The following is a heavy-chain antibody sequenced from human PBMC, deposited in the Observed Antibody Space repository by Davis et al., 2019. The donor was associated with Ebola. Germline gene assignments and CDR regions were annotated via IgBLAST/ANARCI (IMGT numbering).Heavy chain of an antibody. CDR2: ISSNGGST. Sequence: PGGSLRLSCAASGFTFSSYAMHWVRQAPGKGLEYVSAISSNGGSTYYADSVKGRFTISRDNSKNTLYLQMGSLRAEDMAVYYCAREHAIKGLDYWGQGTLVTVSS. CDR1: GFTFSSYA. J-gene: IGHJ4*02. CDR3: AREHAIKGLDY. V-gene: IGHV3-64*02. D-gene: IGHD2-8*01.